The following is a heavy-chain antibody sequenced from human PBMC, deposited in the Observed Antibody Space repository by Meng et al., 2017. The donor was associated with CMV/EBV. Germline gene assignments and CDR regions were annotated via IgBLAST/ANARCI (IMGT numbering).Heavy chain of an antibody. Sequence: GSLRLSCTVSGGSISSSSYYWGWIRQPPGKGLEWIGSIYHSGSTYYNPSLKSRVTISVDTSKSQFSLKLSSVTAADTAVYYCARERGFVVVVPAANGPFDYWGQGTLVTVSS. J-gene: IGHJ4*02. V-gene: IGHV4-39*07. CDR2: IYHSGST. CDR1: GGSISSSSYY. D-gene: IGHD2-2*01. CDR3: ARERGFVVVVPAANGPFDY.